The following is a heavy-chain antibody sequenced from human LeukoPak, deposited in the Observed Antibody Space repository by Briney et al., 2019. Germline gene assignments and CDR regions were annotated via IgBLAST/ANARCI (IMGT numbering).Heavy chain of an antibody. D-gene: IGHD6-6*01. CDR2: VYYDGNNK. J-gene: IGHJ4*02. CDR3: VKDQAQVYGYFDS. Sequence: PGGSLRLSCAASGFTVSSNYMSWVRQAPGKGLEWVAFVYYDGNNKYYAASVKGRFTISRDNSRNSLYVQMNSLRTEDTAVYYCVKDQAQVYGYFDSWGLGTLVTVSS. CDR1: GFTVSSNY. V-gene: IGHV3-30*02.